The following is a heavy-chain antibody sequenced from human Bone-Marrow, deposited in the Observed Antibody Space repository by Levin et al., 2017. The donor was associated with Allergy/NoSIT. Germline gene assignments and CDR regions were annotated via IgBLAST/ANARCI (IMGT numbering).Heavy chain of an antibody. CDR1: GFTFTSYG. J-gene: IGHJ4*02. Sequence: PGGSLRLSCTGSGFTFTSYGIHWVRQRQAPGKGLEWVAVVSFDGTKTFYGDSVKGRFTISRDSFNNTVYLQMSNLRPEDTAMYYCAKDEGRGTGTPWGVLDSWGQGILVTVSS. D-gene: IGHD2-8*02. CDR3: AKDEGRGTGTPWGVLDS. V-gene: IGHV3-30*18. CDR2: VSFDGTKT.